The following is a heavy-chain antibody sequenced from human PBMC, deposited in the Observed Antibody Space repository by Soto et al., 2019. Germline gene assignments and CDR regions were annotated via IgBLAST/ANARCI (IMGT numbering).Heavy chain of an antibody. CDR1: GFTDSSNY. Sequence: EGSLRLSCAASGFTDSSNYLSWARQAPGQGLEWVSVIYSGGSTYYADSVKGRFTISRDNSKNTLYLQMNSLRAEDTAVYYCARETDSYDSSGYYDYWRQGTLVIFSS. J-gene: IGHJ4*02. V-gene: IGHV3-53*01. CDR3: ARETDSYDSSGYYDY. D-gene: IGHD3-22*01. CDR2: IYSGGST.